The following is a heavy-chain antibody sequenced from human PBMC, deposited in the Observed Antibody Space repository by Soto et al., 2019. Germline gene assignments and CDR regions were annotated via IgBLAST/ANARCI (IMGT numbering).Heavy chain of an antibody. CDR3: ARGIDFYFDL. V-gene: IGHV3-74*01. CDR2: VNSDESSR. J-gene: IGHJ2*01. CDR1: GFTFSNYW. Sequence: EVQLVEAGGDSVQPGGSLRLSCVASGFTFSNYWMHWVRQAPGKGLEWVSRVNSDESSRAYAGSVKGRFISSRDNDKNSLSLEMNSLRAEDTAVYYCARGIDFYFDLWGRGTLVTVSS.